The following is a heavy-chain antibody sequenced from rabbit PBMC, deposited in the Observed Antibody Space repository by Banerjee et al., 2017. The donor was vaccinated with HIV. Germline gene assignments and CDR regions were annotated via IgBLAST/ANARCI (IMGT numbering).Heavy chain of an antibody. CDR3: ARETGYAGYGYAHFNL. D-gene: IGHD6-1*01. CDR1: GFDFSNSA. CDR2: IYAGSSGST. Sequence: QLEESGGGLVKPGGTLTLTCKASGFDFSNSAICWVRQAPGKGLEWIACIYAGSSGSTSSASWAKGRFTISKTSSTTVTLQMTSLTAADTATYFCARETGYAGYGYAHFNLWGPGTLVTVS. V-gene: IGHV1S45*01. J-gene: IGHJ4*01.